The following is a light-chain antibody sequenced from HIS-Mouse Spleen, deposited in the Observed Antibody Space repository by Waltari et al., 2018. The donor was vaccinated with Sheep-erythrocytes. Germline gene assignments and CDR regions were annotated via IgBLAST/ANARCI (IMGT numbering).Light chain of an antibody. CDR2: EGS. CDR1: SSDVGGYNY. CDR3: CSYAGSSTWV. V-gene: IGLV2-23*01. J-gene: IGLJ3*02. Sequence: QSALTQPRSVSGSPGQSVTISCTGTSSDVGGYNYVSWYQQHPGKAPKPMIYEGSKRPSGVSNRFAGSKSGNTASLTISGLQAEDEADYYCCSYAGSSTWVFGGGTKLTVL.